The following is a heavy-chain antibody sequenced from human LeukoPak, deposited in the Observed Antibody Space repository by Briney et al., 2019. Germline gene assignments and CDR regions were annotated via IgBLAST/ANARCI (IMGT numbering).Heavy chain of an antibody. D-gene: IGHD3-10*01. V-gene: IGHV4-39*07. Sequence: PSETLSLTCTVSGGSISSGDYYWGWIRQPPGKGLEWIGSIYYSGSTYYNPSLKSRVTISVDTSKNQFSLKLSSVTAADTAVYYCARIKRGFGELVIDYWGQGTLVTVSS. J-gene: IGHJ4*02. CDR3: ARIKRGFGELVIDY. CDR2: IYYSGST. CDR1: GGSISSGDYY.